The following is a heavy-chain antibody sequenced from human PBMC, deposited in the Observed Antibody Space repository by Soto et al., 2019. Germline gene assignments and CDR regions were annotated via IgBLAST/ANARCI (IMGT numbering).Heavy chain of an antibody. CDR1: GYTFTCYY. D-gene: IGHD5-12*01. CDR3: ARAALVATIEPPPYYYYYGMDV. Sequence: GASVKVSCKASGYTFTCYYMHWVRQAPGQGLEWMGWINPNSGGTNYAQKFQGWVTMTRDTSISTAYMELSRLRSDDTAVYYCARAALVATIEPPPYYYYYGMDVWGQGTTVTSP. J-gene: IGHJ6*02. CDR2: INPNSGGT. V-gene: IGHV1-2*04.